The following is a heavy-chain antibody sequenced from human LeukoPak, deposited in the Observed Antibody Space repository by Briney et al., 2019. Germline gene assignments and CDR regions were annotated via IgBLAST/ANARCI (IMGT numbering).Heavy chain of an antibody. CDR3: ARRGPLWFGELFAKFDY. CDR1: GGSFSGYY. J-gene: IGHJ4*02. Sequence: SETLSLTCAVYGGSFSGYYWSWIRQPPGKGLEWIGEINHSGSTNYNPSLKSRVTISVDTSKNQFSLKLSSVTAADTAVYYCARRGPLWFGELFAKFDYWGQGTLVTVSS. CDR2: INHSGST. V-gene: IGHV4-34*01. D-gene: IGHD3-10*01.